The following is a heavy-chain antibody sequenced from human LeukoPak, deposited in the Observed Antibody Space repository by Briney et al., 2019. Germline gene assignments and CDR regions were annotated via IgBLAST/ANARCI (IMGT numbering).Heavy chain of an antibody. CDR2: IKQDGSEK. Sequence: GGSLRLSCAASGFTFSIYWMSWVRQAPGKGLEWVANIKQDGSEKYYVDSVKGRFTISRDNAKNSLYLQMNSLRAEDTAVYYCASSSSGYFDNWGQGTLVTVSS. D-gene: IGHD3-22*01. CDR3: ASSSSGYFDN. CDR1: GFTFSIYW. V-gene: IGHV3-7*01. J-gene: IGHJ4*02.